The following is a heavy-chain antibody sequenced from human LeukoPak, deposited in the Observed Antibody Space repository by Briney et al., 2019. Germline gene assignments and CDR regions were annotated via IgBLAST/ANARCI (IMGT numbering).Heavy chain of an antibody. CDR2: ISYDGSNK. D-gene: IGHD6-6*01. J-gene: IGHJ4*02. V-gene: IGHV3-30*04. Sequence: PGGSLRLSCAASGFTFSSYAMRWVRQAPGKGLERVAVISYDGSNKYYANSVKGRFTISIENSKNTLYLQMNGLRAEDTAVYYCARAGSIAAPTDYWGQGTLVTVSS. CDR3: ARAGSIAAPTDY. CDR1: GFTFSSYA.